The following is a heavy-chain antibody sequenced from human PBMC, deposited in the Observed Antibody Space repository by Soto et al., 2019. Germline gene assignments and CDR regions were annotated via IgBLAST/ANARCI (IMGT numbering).Heavy chain of an antibody. J-gene: IGHJ4*02. Sequence: GESLKISCKGSGYSFTTYWIGWVRQMPGNGLEWMGVIYPGDSDTRYSPSFQGQVTISADKSISTAYLQWSSAKASDTAMYYCARSTTVRVLHPGYFDSWGQGTLVTVYS. CDR3: ARSTTVRVLHPGYFDS. V-gene: IGHV5-51*01. D-gene: IGHD3-3*01. CDR2: IYPGDSDT. CDR1: GYSFTTYW.